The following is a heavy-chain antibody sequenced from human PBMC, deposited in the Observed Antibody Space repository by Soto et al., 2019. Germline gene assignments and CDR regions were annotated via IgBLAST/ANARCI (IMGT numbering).Heavy chain of an antibody. J-gene: IGHJ4*02. V-gene: IGHV1-46*01. Sequence: QVQLVQSGAEVKKPGASVKVSCKASGYTFTSYYMHWVRQAPGQGLEWMGIINPSGGSTSYAQKFQGSVTMTRDTSTSTVYMELSSLRSEDTAVYYCARERKYVDIVATIEVMLGYWGQGTLVTVSS. CDR1: GYTFTSYY. CDR2: INPSGGST. CDR3: ARERKYVDIVATIEVMLGY. D-gene: IGHD5-12*01.